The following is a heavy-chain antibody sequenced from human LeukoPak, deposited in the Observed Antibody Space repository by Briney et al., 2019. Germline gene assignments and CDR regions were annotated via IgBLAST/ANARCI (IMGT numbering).Heavy chain of an antibody. V-gene: IGHV3-33*01. J-gene: IGHJ4*02. D-gene: IGHD3-16*01. CDR1: GFTFKNFG. Sequence: GGSLRLSCTASGFTFKNFGMHWVRQAPGKGLEWVAVIYYDASNQFYAASVRGRFTISRDNSKNTLYLEMNSLRVEDTAVHYCVRDLGSERTFDFWGQGVLVTVSS. CDR3: VRDLGSERTFDF. CDR2: IYYDASNQ.